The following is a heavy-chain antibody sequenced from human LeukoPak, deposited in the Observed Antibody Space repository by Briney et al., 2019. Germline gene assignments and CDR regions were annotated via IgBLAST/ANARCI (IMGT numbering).Heavy chain of an antibody. Sequence: GGSLRLSCAASGFTFSSYEMNWVRQAPGKGLEWVAVISYDGSNKYYADSVKGRFTISRDNSKNTLYLQMNSLRAEDTAVYYCARNGLAANGYFDYWGQGTLVTVSS. CDR1: GFTFSSYE. D-gene: IGHD2-8*01. V-gene: IGHV3-30*04. CDR3: ARNGLAANGYFDY. J-gene: IGHJ4*02. CDR2: ISYDGSNK.